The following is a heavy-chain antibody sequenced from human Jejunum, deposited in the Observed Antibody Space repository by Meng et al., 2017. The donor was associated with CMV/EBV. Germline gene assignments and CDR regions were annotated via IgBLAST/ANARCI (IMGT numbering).Heavy chain of an antibody. CDR2: INSDGTFT. Sequence: LVCAASGVGFSYYWMHWVRQAPGKGLVWVSRINSDGTFTKYADSVKGRCTISRDNAKNMLYLEINSLRAEDTAVYYCARENNGPEEYWGQGTLVTVSS. CDR1: GVGFSYYW. D-gene: IGHD1-14*01. CDR3: ARENNGPEEY. V-gene: IGHV3-74*01. J-gene: IGHJ4*01.